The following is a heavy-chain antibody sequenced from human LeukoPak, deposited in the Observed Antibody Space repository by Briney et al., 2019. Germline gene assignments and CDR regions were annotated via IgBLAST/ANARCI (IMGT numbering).Heavy chain of an antibody. CDR1: GGSFSGYY. Sequence: SETLSLTCAVYGGSFSGYYWSWIRQPPGKWLEWIGEINHSGSTNYNPSLKSRVTISVDTSKNQFSLKLSSVTAADTAVYYCARGDGYNYARFDYWGQGTLVTVSS. D-gene: IGHD5-24*01. CDR3: ARGDGYNYARFDY. CDR2: INHSGST. J-gene: IGHJ4*02. V-gene: IGHV4-34*01.